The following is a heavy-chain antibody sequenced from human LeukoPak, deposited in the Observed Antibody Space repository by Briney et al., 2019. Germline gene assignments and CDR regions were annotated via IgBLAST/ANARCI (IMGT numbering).Heavy chain of an antibody. J-gene: IGHJ6*02. CDR2: INDSGST. Sequence: SETLSLTCTVSGGSISSNSHFWGWIRQPPGKGLEWIGEINDSGSTSYTPSLKNRVTISLDTSKNQFSLKLFSMTAADTAVYYCARARFEVYTVRSFYYGMDVWGQGTTVTVSS. CDR3: ARARFEVYTVRSFYYGMDV. V-gene: IGHV4-39*07. D-gene: IGHD4-17*01. CDR1: GGSISSNSHF.